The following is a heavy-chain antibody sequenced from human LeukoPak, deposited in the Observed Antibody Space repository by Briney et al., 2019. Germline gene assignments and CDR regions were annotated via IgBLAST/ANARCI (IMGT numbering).Heavy chain of an antibody. V-gene: IGHV3-72*01. J-gene: IGHJ4*02. D-gene: IGHD4-23*01. CDR2: TRNKANSYTS. CDR3: ARGRWPPDY. Sequence: SGGSLRLSCAASGFTFSDHYMDWVRQAPGKGLEWVGRTRNKANSYTSEYAASVKGRFTISRDDSKNSLYLQMNSLKTEDTAVYYCARGRWPPDYWGQGTLVTVSS. CDR1: GFTFSDHY.